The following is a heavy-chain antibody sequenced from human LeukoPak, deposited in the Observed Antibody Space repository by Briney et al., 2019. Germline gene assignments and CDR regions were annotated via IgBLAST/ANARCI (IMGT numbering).Heavy chain of an antibody. J-gene: IGHJ4*02. D-gene: IGHD1-26*01. CDR2: IIPIFGTA. Sequence: ASVKVSCKASGGTFSSYAISWVRQAPGQGPEWMGGIIPIFGTANYAQKFQGRVTITADESTSTAYMELSSLRSEDTAVYYCARDSGNLYSGSHIDYWGQGTLVTVSS. V-gene: IGHV1-69*13. CDR1: GGTFSSYA. CDR3: ARDSGNLYSGSHIDY.